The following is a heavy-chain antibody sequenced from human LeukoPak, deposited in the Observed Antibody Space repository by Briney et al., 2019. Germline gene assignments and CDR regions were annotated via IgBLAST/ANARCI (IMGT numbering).Heavy chain of an antibody. V-gene: IGHV3-48*03. Sequence: GGSLRLSCAASGFTFSSYEMNWVRQAPGKGLEWVSYISSGGGTIYYADSVKGRFTISRDNAKNSLYLQMNSLRAEDTAVYYCARQLYSSSGDDAFDIWGQGTMVTVSS. CDR3: ARQLYSSSGDDAFDI. D-gene: IGHD6-6*01. CDR1: GFTFSSYE. J-gene: IGHJ3*02. CDR2: ISSGGGTI.